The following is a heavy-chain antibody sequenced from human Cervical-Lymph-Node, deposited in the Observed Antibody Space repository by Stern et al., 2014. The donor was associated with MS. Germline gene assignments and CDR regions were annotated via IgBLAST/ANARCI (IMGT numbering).Heavy chain of an antibody. V-gene: IGHV3-21*01. CDR1: GFTFSSYS. J-gene: IGHJ6*02. CDR3: ARDPFNVGATRGVV. Sequence: DVQLVESGGGLVKPGGSLRLSCAASGFTFSSYSMNWVRQAPGKGLEWVSSISSSSSYIYYADSVKGRFTISRDNAKNSLYLQMNSLRAEDTAVYYCARDPFNVGATRGVVWGQGTTVTVSS. D-gene: IGHD1-26*01. CDR2: ISSSSSYI.